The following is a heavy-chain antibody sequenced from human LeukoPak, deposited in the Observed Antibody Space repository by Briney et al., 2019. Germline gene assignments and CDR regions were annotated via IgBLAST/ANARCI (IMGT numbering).Heavy chain of an antibody. CDR3: ARGTLYYYDSSGYWGYFDY. J-gene: IGHJ4*02. V-gene: IGHV4-59*01. CDR2: IYYSGST. Sequence: SETLSLTCTVSGGSISSYYWSWIRQPPGKGLEWIGYIYYSGSTNYNPSLKSRVTISVDTSKNQFSLKLSSVTAADTAAYYCARGTLYYYDSSGYWGYFDYWGQGTLVTVSS. D-gene: IGHD3-22*01. CDR1: GGSISSYY.